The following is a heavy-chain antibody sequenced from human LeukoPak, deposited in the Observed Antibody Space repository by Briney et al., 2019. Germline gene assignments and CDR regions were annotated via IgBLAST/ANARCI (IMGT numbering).Heavy chain of an antibody. D-gene: IGHD6-6*01. CDR2: IIPILGIA. V-gene: IGHV1-69*04. J-gene: IGHJ4*02. CDR3: ARDGSSIDGG. Sequence: ASVKVSFKASGGTFSSYAISWVRQAPGQGLEWMGRIIPILGIANYAQKFQGRVTITADKSTSTAYMELSSLRSEDTAVYYCARDGSSIDGGWGQGTLVTVSS. CDR1: GGTFSSYA.